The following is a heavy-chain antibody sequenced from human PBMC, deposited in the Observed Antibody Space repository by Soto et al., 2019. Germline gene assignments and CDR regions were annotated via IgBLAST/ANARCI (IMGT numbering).Heavy chain of an antibody. V-gene: IGHV3-23*01. D-gene: IGHD6-13*01. J-gene: IGHJ5*02. CDR2: ISGSGDKT. CDR3: AKDYASTWYWYFDP. Sequence: GGSLRLSCAASGFSFSNFAMSWVRQAPGTGLEWVSSISGSGDKTYYLDSVKGRFTISRDNSKNTLYLHMNSLGAEDTAVYFCAKDYASTWYWYFDPWGQGTLVTV. CDR1: GFSFSNFA.